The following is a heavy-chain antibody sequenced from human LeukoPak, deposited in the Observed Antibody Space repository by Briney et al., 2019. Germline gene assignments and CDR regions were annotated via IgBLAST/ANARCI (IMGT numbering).Heavy chain of an antibody. Sequence: SETLSLTCTVSGGSISSYYWSWIRQPPGKGLECIGYIYNSGSTNYNPSLKSRVSISVDTSKNQFSLKLNSVTAADTAVYYCARSAIDAFDIWGQGTMVTVSS. V-gene: IGHV4-59*08. CDR2: IYNSGST. D-gene: IGHD6-25*01. CDR3: ARSAIDAFDI. CDR1: GGSISSYY. J-gene: IGHJ3*02.